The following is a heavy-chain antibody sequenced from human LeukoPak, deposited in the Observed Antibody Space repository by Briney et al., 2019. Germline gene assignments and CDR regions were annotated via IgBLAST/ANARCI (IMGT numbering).Heavy chain of an antibody. J-gene: IGHJ4*02. V-gene: IGHV3-7*05. CDR1: GLTFRRYW. Sequence: GGSLRLSGAAPGLTFRRYWMSWVRQAPGKGRGWVANIKQDGSEKYYVDSVKGRFTISRDNAKNSLYLQMNSLRAEDTAVYYCARDLRHIVVVTAFDYWGQGTLVTVSS. CDR3: ARDLRHIVVVTAFDY. CDR2: IKQDGSEK. D-gene: IGHD2-21*02.